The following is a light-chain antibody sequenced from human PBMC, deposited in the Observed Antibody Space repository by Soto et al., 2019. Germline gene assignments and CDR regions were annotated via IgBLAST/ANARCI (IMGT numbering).Light chain of an antibody. Sequence: QSVLTQPASVSGSPGQSITIYCTGTSSDVGGYNYVSWYQQHPGKAPKLMIYDVSNRPSGVSNRFSGSKSGNTASLTISGLQAEDEADYYCSSYTSSSTWVFGGVTKVTVL. J-gene: IGLJ3*02. CDR1: SSDVGGYNY. V-gene: IGLV2-14*01. CDR2: DVS. CDR3: SSYTSSSTWV.